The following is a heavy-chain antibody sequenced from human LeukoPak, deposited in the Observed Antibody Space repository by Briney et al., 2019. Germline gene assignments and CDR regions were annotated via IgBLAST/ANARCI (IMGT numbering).Heavy chain of an antibody. V-gene: IGHV4-59*01. D-gene: IGHD3-22*01. Sequence: SETLSLTCTVSGGSISSYYWSWIRQPPGKGLEWIGYIYYSGTTNYNPSLKSRVTMSVDTSKNQFSLRLNSVTPADTAVYYCARAPHFFDTSGSRYYFDYWGQGALVTVSS. CDR1: GGSISSYY. CDR2: IYYSGTT. CDR3: ARAPHFFDTSGSRYYFDY. J-gene: IGHJ4*02.